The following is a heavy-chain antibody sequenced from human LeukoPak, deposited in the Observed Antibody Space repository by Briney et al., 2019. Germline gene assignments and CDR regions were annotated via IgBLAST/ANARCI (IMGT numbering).Heavy chain of an antibody. Sequence: GGSLRLSCAASGFTFSDYYMSWIRQAPGKGLEWVSYISNSGSPIYYADSVRGRFTISRDNGKNSLYLQMNSLRVEDTAVYYCARVGVGTMVRAVSYWYFDLWGRGTLVTVSS. V-gene: IGHV3-11*01. J-gene: IGHJ2*01. CDR1: GFTFSDYY. D-gene: IGHD3-10*01. CDR3: ARVGVGTMVRAVSYWYFDL. CDR2: ISNSGSPI.